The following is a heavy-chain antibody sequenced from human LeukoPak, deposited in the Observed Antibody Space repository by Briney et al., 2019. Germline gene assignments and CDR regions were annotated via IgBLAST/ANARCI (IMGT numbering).Heavy chain of an antibody. CDR2: KSYDGSNK. Sequence: GGSLRLSCAASGFTFSSYAMHWVRQAPGKGLEWVAVKSYDGSNKYYADSVKGRFTISRDNAKNSLYLQMNSLRAEDTAVYYCLVGYCGGDCYPLDEYYGMDVWGQGTTVTVSS. CDR1: GFTFSSYA. V-gene: IGHV3-30-3*01. CDR3: LVGYCGGDCYPLDEYYGMDV. D-gene: IGHD2-21*02. J-gene: IGHJ6*02.